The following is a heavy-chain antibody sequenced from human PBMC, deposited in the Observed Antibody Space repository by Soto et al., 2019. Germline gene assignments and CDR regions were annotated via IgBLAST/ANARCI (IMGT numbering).Heavy chain of an antibody. Sequence: ASVKVSCKVSGYTLTELSMHWVRRAPGKGLEWMGGFDPEDGETIYAQKFQGRVTMTEDTSTDTAYMELSSLRSEDTAVYYCATGWVDSGSYWEHYWGQGTLVTVSS. V-gene: IGHV1-24*01. CDR2: FDPEDGET. CDR1: GYTLTELS. CDR3: ATGWVDSGSYWEHY. D-gene: IGHD1-26*01. J-gene: IGHJ4*02.